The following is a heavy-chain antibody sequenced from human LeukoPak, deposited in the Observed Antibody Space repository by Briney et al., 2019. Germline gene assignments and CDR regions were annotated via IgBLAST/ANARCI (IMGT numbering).Heavy chain of an antibody. CDR1: GYTLTELS. CDR3: ARRSEDAFDI. V-gene: IGHV1-24*01. CDR2: FDPEDGET. D-gene: IGHD4-17*01. J-gene: IGHJ3*02. Sequence: ASVKVSCKVSGYTLTELSMHWVRQAPGKGLEWMGGFDPEDGETIYAQKFQGRVTITADESTSTAYMELSSLRSEDTAMYYCARRSEDAFDIWGQRTMVTVSS.